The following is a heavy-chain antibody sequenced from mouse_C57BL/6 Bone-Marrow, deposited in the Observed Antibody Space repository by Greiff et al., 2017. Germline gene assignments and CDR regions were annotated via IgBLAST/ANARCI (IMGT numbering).Heavy chain of an antibody. Sequence: EVQVVESGGGLVQPGASLKLSCESNEYDFPSHDMSWVRKTPEKRLELVAAINSDGGSTYYPDTMESRFIISRDNTTKTLYLQMSSLRSEDTALYYCARLEIADDYDGGFAYWGQGTLVTVSA. V-gene: IGHV5-2*01. CDR2: INSDGGST. J-gene: IGHJ3*01. CDR3: ARLEIADDYDGGFAY. CDR1: EYDFPSHD. D-gene: IGHD2-4*01.